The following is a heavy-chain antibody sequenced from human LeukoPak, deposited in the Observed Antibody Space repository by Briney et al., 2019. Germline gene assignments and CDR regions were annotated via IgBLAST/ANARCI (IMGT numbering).Heavy chain of an antibody. V-gene: IGHV3-21*01. CDR1: GFTFSSYS. CDR2: ISSSSSYI. Sequence: RSPRLSCAASGFTFSSYSMNWVRQAPGKGLEWVSSISSSSSYIYYADSVKGRFTISRDNAKNSLYLQMNSLRAEDTAVYYCARAAGYYNLDVCGQGTTDSVSS. J-gene: IGHJ6*02. CDR3: ARAAGYYNLDV.